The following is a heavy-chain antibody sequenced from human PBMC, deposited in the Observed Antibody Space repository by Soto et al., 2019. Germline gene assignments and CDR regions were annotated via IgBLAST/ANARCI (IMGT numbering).Heavy chain of an antibody. J-gene: IGHJ4*02. CDR3: ARNRLLGIYDRTDFEY. Sequence: QVQLVESGGGVVQPGKSLRLSCAASGFSFNTFGFHWVRQAPGKGLEWVAIISYDGKKKYYADSVTGRFNISRDNSKNAVYLQMDRVRGDDTALYYCARNRLLGIYDRTDFEYWGRGTQVTVSS. CDR1: GFSFNTFG. V-gene: IGHV3-30*03. D-gene: IGHD5-12*01. CDR2: ISYDGKKK.